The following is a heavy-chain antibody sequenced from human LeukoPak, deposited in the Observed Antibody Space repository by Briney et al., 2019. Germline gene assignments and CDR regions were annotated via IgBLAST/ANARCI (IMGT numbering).Heavy chain of an antibody. CDR3: ARVIHDRVNCSSTSCYV. D-gene: IGHD2-2*01. CDR1: GDTFSSYA. Sequence: GASVKVSCKASGDTFSSYAISWVRQAPGQGLEWMGGILPIFGTANYAQKFQGRVTITADESTSTAYMELSSLRSEDTAVYYCARVIHDRVNCSSTSCYVWGQGTLVTVSS. J-gene: IGHJ4*02. CDR2: ILPIFGTA. V-gene: IGHV1-69*13.